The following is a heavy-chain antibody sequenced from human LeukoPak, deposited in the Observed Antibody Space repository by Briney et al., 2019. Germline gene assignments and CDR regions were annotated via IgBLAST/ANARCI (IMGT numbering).Heavy chain of an antibody. CDR1: GFTFYDYA. V-gene: IGHV3-43*02. CDR3: ASSSGYYSDFDY. J-gene: IGHJ4*02. D-gene: IGHD3-22*01. CDR2: ISGDGGST. Sequence: GGSLRLSCAASGFTFYDYAMHWVRHAPGKGLEWVSLISGDGGSTYYADSVKGRFTISRDNSKNSLYLQMNSLRTEDTALYYCASSSGYYSDFDYWGQGTLVTVSS.